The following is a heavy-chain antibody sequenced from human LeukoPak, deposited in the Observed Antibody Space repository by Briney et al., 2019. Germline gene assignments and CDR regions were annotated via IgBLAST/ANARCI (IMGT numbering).Heavy chain of an antibody. CDR2: IWSDKSNK. D-gene: IGHD4-11*01. CDR1: GFIFNHHA. J-gene: IGHJ4*02. V-gene: IGHV3-33*06. Sequence: GGSLRLSCAASGFIFNHHAMHWVRQAPGKGLEWVAVIWSDKSNKFYADSVRGRFTISRDDSRKTVYLQMERMAAEDTAIYYCAKDAQRGFDYSNSLEYWGQGALVTV. CDR3: AKDAQRGFDYSNSLEY.